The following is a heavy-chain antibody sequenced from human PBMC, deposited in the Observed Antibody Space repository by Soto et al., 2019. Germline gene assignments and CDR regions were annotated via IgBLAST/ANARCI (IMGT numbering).Heavy chain of an antibody. V-gene: IGHV4-34*01. CDR1: GGSFSGYY. CDR3: ARGRSLLLWCGESPRGFDL. Sequence: QVQLQQWGAGLLKPSETLSLTCAVYGGSFSGYYWSWIRQPPGKGLEWIGEINHSGSTNYNPSLKSRVPISVDAPKIQCSLKLSSVTAADTAVYYCARGRSLLLWCGESPRGFDLWGRGTLFTVSS. J-gene: IGHJ2*01. D-gene: IGHD3-10*01. CDR2: INHSGST.